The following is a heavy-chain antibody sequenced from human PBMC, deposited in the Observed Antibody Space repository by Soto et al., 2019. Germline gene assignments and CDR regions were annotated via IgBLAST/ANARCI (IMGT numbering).Heavy chain of an antibody. D-gene: IGHD6-13*01. Sequence: EVQLLESGGGLVQPGGSLRLSCAASGFTFSSYAMSWVRQAPGKGLEWVSAISGSGGSTYYADSVKGRFTISRDNSKNTLYLQMNSLRAEDTAVYYCAISDGSSSQCDYWGQGTLVTVSS. CDR3: AISDGSSSQCDY. CDR2: ISGSGGST. J-gene: IGHJ4*02. V-gene: IGHV3-23*01. CDR1: GFTFSSYA.